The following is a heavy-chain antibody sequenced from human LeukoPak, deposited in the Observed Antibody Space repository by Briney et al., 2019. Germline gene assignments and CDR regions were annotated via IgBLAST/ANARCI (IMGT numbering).Heavy chain of an antibody. D-gene: IGHD6-13*01. Sequence: SETLSLTCTVSGYSISSGYHWGWIRQPPGKGLEWIGSIYHSGSTYYNPSLKSRVTISVDKSKNQFSLKLSSVTAADTAVYYCARVKGAAAGSYNWFDPWGQGTLVTVSS. CDR3: ARVKGAAAGSYNWFDP. CDR2: IYHSGST. CDR1: GYSISSGYH. J-gene: IGHJ5*02. V-gene: IGHV4-38-2*02.